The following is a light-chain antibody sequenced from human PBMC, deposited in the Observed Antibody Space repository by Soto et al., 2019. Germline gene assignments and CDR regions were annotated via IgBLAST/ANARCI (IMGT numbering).Light chain of an antibody. Sequence: QSVLTQPASVSGSPGQSITISCTGTSSDVGGHNYVSWYQQHPGKAPKLMIYEVSNRPSGVSHRFSGSKSSNTASLTISGLQAEDEADYYCSSYTSSSTAFVFGTGTKLTVL. J-gene: IGLJ1*01. V-gene: IGLV2-14*01. CDR1: SSDVGGHNY. CDR3: SSYTSSSTAFV. CDR2: EVS.